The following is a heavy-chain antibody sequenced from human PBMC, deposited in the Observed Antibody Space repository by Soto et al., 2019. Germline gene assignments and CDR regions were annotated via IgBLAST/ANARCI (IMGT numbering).Heavy chain of an antibody. CDR2: ISGSGGST. Sequence: GGSLRLSCAASGFTFSSYAMSWVRQAPGKGLEWVSAISGSGGSTYYPDSVKGRFTISRDNSKNTLYLQMNSLRAEDTAVYYCAKDGAPERGYFHYYYYYMDVWGKGTTVTVSS. CDR3: AKDGAPERGYFHYYYYYMDV. V-gene: IGHV3-23*01. CDR1: GFTFSSYA. J-gene: IGHJ6*03. D-gene: IGHD2-2*03.